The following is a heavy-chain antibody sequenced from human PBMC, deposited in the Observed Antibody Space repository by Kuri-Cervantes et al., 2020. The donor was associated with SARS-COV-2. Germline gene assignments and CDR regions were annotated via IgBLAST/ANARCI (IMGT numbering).Heavy chain of an antibody. D-gene: IGHD3-10*01. CDR2: IKQDGSEK. V-gene: IGHV3-7*01. CDR3: ARDPEGVIGFGYFDY. Sequence: GESLKISCAASGFTFSSYWISWVRQAPGKGLEWVANIKQDGSEKYYVDSVKGRFTISRDDAKNSLYLQMNSLRAEDTAVYYCARDPEGVIGFGYFDYWGQGTLVTVSS. J-gene: IGHJ4*02. CDR1: GFTFSSYW.